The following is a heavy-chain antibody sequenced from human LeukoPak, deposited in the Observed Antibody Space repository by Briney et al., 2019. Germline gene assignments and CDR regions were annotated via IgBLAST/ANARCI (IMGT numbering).Heavy chain of an antibody. CDR2: IVGSGVTT. CDR1: GFTFSNYG. J-gene: IGHJ5*02. V-gene: IGHV3-23*01. D-gene: IGHD4-17*01. CDR3: AKYGDYWGEDWFDP. Sequence: PGGSLRLSCVASGFTFSNYGMNWVRQAPGKGLEWVSGIVGSGVTTYYADSVKGRFTISRDNSKSTLYLQLNSLRAEDTAIYYCAKYGDYWGEDWFDPWGQGTLVTVSS.